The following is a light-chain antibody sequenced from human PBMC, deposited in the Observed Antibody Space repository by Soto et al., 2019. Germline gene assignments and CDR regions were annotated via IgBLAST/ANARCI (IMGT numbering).Light chain of an antibody. CDR1: SSSIGSNT. CDR3: VAWDDSLNGVV. CDR2: NND. V-gene: IGLV1-44*01. J-gene: IGLJ2*01. Sequence: QAVVTQPPSASGTPGQRVTISCSGSSSSIGSNTVNWYQQLPGTAPKLLIYNNDQRPSGVPDRFSGSKSGTSASLAISGLQSEDEADYYCVAWDDSLNGVVFGGGTKVTVL.